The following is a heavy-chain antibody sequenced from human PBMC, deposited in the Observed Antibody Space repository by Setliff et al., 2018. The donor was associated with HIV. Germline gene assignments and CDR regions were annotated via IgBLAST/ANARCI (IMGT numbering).Heavy chain of an antibody. D-gene: IGHD6-6*01. CDR3: TMFSISSA. V-gene: IGHV3-21*01. Sequence: GGSLRLSCAASGFTFSGYSLNWVRQAPGKGLEWVSSISSSSTYIYYADSVKGRFTISRDNAKNSLYLQMNGLRGEDTAVYYCTMFSISSAWGQGTQVTVSS. J-gene: IGHJ5*02. CDR1: GFTFSGYS. CDR2: ISSSSTYI.